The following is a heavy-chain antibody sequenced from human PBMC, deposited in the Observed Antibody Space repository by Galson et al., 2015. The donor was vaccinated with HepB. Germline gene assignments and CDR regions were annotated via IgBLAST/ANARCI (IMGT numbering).Heavy chain of an antibody. Sequence: SLRLSCAASGFTFSNYWMIWVRQAPGKGLEWVANIKEDGSEKYYVDSVKGRFTISRDNTEHSLYLQMSSLRAEDTAVYYCVVIDDRGRSYYFRTWGQGTLVTVSS. CDR1: GFTFSNYW. D-gene: IGHD1-26*01. J-gene: IGHJ4*02. CDR2: IKEDGSEK. CDR3: VVIDDRGRSYYFRT. V-gene: IGHV3-7*01.